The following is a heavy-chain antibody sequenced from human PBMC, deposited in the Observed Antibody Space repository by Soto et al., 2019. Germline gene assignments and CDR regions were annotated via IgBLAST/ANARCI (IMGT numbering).Heavy chain of an antibody. V-gene: IGHV1-18*01. CDR2: ISAYNGNT. CDR3: ASSSGYEYYFDY. J-gene: IGHJ4*02. CDR1: GYTFTSYG. Sequence: ASVKVSCKASGYTFTSYGISWVRQAPGQGFEWMGWISAYNGNTKYAQKLQGRVTMTTDTSTSTAYMELRSLRSDDTAVYYCASSSGYEYYFDYWGQGTLVTVSS. D-gene: IGHD5-12*01.